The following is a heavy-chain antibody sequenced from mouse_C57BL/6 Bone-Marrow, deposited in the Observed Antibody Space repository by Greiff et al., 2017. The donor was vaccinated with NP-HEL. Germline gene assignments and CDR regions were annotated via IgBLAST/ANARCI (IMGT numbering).Heavy chain of an antibody. CDR3: ARSWGNFGFAY. V-gene: IGHV1-55*01. CDR1: GYTFTSYW. Sequence: QVQLHQSGPELVKPGASVKISCKASGYTFTSYWITWVKQRPGQGLEWIGDIYPGSGSTNYNEKFKSKATLTVDTSSSTAYMQLSSLTSEDSAVYYCARSWGNFGFAYWGQGTLVTVSA. J-gene: IGHJ3*01. CDR2: IYPGSGST. D-gene: IGHD2-1*01.